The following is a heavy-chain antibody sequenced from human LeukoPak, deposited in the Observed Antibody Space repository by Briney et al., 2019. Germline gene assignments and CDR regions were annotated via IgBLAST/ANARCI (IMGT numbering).Heavy chain of an antibody. D-gene: IGHD1-26*01. CDR3: ARSRELRPWFDP. J-gene: IGHJ5*02. CDR1: AGSISSSNW. V-gene: IGHV4-4*02. CDR2: IYHSGST. Sequence: PSETLSLTCTVSAGSISSSNWWSWVRQPPGKGLEWIGEIYHSGSTNYNPSLKSRVTISVDKSKNQFSLKLSSVTAADTAVYYCARSRELRPWFDPWGQGTLVTVSS.